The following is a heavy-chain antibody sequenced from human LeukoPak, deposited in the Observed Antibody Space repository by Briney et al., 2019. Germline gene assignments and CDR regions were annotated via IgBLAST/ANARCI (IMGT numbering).Heavy chain of an antibody. CDR3: ARDVHYRTLGY. CDR1: GFTFSSYS. CDR2: ISSSSYI. J-gene: IGHJ4*02. D-gene: IGHD4-11*01. Sequence: PGGSLRLSCAASGFTFSSYSMNWVRQAPGERLEWVSSISSSSYIYYADSVKGRFTISRDNSKNTLYLQMNSLRAEDTAVYYCARDVHYRTLGYWGQGTLVTVSS. V-gene: IGHV3-21*04.